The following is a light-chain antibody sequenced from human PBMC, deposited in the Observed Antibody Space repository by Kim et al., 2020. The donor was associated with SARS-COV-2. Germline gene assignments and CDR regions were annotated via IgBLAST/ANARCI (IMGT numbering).Light chain of an antibody. CDR2: QDN. V-gene: IGLV3-1*01. J-gene: IGLJ1*01. CDR1: KLGDKY. CDR3: LAWDSSTHTYV. Sequence: SPGQRASIHCSGYKLGDKYVSWYQQTPGQTPVVVIYQDNQRLSGIPERFSGSNSGNPATLHIRGTQAIDEADYYRLAWDSSTHTYVFGAGTKVTVL.